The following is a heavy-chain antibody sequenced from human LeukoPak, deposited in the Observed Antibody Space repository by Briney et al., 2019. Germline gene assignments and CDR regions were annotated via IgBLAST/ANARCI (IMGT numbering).Heavy chain of an antibody. Sequence: PGGSLRLSCAASGFTFTNYAMNWVRRAPGKGLEWVATVSYDGTDTSYADSVKGRFAIFRDNSKNTLYLQMNSLRTEDTAVYYCVRVSGFCTNGVCPSFDPWGQGTLVTVSS. D-gene: IGHD2-8*01. V-gene: IGHV3-30*09. CDR3: VRVSGFCTNGVCPSFDP. J-gene: IGHJ5*02. CDR1: GFTFTNYA. CDR2: VSYDGTDT.